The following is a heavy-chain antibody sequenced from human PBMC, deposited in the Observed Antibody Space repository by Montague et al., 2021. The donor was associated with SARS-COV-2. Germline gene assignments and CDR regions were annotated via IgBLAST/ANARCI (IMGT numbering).Heavy chain of an antibody. Sequence: SETLSLTCTVSGGSISSYYWSWIRQPPGKGLEWTGYIYYSGSTDYNPSLKSRVTISVDTSKNQFSLKLSSVTAADTAVYYCARRGQGTMVRGVIISAFDIWGQGTMVTVSS. CDR3: ARRGQGTMVRGVIISAFDI. CDR2: IYYSGST. V-gene: IGHV4-59*08. J-gene: IGHJ3*02. CDR1: GGSISSYY. D-gene: IGHD3-10*01.